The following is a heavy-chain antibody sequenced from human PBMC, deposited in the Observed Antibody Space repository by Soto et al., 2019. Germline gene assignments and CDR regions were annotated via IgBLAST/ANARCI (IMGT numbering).Heavy chain of an antibody. V-gene: IGHV3-23*01. CDR3: AKDWPPADCSSTSCYSVRGYYFDY. J-gene: IGHJ4*02. D-gene: IGHD2-2*01. CDR1: GFTFSSYA. Sequence: PGGSLRLSCAASGFTFSSYAMSWVRQAPGKGLEWVSAISGSGGSTYYADSVKGRFTISRGNSKNTLYLQMNSLRAEDTAVYYCAKDWPPADCSSTSCYSVRGYYFDYWGQGTLVTVSS. CDR2: ISGSGGST.